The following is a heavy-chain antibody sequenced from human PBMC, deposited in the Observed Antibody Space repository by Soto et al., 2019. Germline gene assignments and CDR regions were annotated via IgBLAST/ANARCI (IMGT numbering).Heavy chain of an antibody. CDR3: ARSYGTGFLSGY. D-gene: IGHD3-10*01. Sequence: EVQLLESGGGLVQPGGSLRLSCVASGFTLSNYAMSWLRQAPGKGLEWVANIKQDGSETRYVDSVKGRFTISRDNAKNSLFLQMNSLRAEDTAIYYCARSYGTGFLSGYWGQGTLVTVST. CDR2: IKQDGSET. J-gene: IGHJ4*02. V-gene: IGHV3-7*01. CDR1: GFTLSNYA.